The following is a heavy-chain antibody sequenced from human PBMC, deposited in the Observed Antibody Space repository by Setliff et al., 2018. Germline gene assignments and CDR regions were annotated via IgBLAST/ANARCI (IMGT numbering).Heavy chain of an antibody. V-gene: IGHV4-4*02. CDR2: IYHDGNT. CDR3: AGRPQNTPMGPCDY. J-gene: IGHJ4*02. D-gene: IGHD5-18*01. Sequence: PSETLSLTCAVTGASINSLSWWSWVRQSPGKGLEWIGEIYHDGNTKFNPSVHYNPSLKSRVTISIDKSKNQFSLKLTSVTAADTAVYYCAGRPQNTPMGPCDYWGQGTLVTVSS. CDR1: GASINSLSW.